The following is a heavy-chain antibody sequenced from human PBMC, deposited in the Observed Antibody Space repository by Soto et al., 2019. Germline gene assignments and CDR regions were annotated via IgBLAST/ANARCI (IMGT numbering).Heavy chain of an antibody. D-gene: IGHD3-3*01. CDR3: AREEVSDYYYYGMDV. Sequence: GGSLRLSCAASGVTFSSYAMHWVRQAPGKGLEWVAVISYDGSNKYYADSVKGRFTISRDNSKNTLYLQMNSLRAEDTAVYYCAREEVSDYYYYGMDVWGQGTTVTVSS. CDR1: GVTFSSYA. V-gene: IGHV3-30-3*01. CDR2: ISYDGSNK. J-gene: IGHJ6*02.